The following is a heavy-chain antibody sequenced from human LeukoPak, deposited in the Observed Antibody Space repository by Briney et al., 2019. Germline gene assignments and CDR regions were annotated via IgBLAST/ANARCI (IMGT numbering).Heavy chain of an antibody. V-gene: IGHV5-51*01. J-gene: IGHJ4*02. Sequence: GESLKISCKGSGYSFTTYWIGWVRQMPGKGLEWMGIIYPDGSDTRSSPSFRGQVTISADKSISTAYLQWSSLKASDSAMYYCARLDDYTLDYWGQGTLVTVSS. D-gene: IGHD4-11*01. CDR1: GYSFTTYW. CDR3: ARLDDYTLDY. CDR2: IYPDGSDT.